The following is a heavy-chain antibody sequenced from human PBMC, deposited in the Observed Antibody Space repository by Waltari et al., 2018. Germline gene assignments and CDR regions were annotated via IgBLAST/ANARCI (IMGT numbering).Heavy chain of an antibody. CDR3: ARVYYYDSSDAFDI. Sequence: QVQLQQWGAGLLKPSETLSLTCAVYGGSFSGSYWSWLRQPPGKGLEWMGEITHGGSTNYNPSLKSRVTISVDTSKNQFSLKLSSVTAADTAVYYCARVYYYDSSDAFDIWGQGTMVTVSS. J-gene: IGHJ3*02. V-gene: IGHV4-34*01. CDR2: ITHGGST. CDR1: GGSFSGSY. D-gene: IGHD3-22*01.